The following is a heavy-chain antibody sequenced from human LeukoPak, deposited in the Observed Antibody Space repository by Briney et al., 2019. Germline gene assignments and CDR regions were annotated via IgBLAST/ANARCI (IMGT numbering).Heavy chain of an antibody. D-gene: IGHD6-13*01. CDR2: FDPEDGET. CDR1: GYTLTELS. V-gene: IGHV1-24*01. CDR3: ATSGPSPTAGTRYFQH. J-gene: IGHJ1*01. Sequence: ASVKVSCKVSGYTLTELSMHWVRQAPGKGLEWMGGFDPEDGETIYAQKFQGRVTMTEGTSTDTAYMELSSLRSEDTAVYYCATSGPSPTAGTRYFQHRGQGTLVTVSS.